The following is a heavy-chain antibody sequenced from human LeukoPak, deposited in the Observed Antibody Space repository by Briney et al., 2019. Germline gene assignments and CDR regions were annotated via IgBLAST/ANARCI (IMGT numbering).Heavy chain of an antibody. J-gene: IGHJ4*02. CDR3: ARGGGLYTVTTLDY. CDR2: LYHSGST. V-gene: IGHV4-39*07. CDR1: GGSISTPGYY. D-gene: IGHD4-17*01. Sequence: PSETLSLTCTVSGGSISTPGYYWGWIRQPPGKGLEWIGSLYHSGSTYYKPSLKSRATISVDRSKNQFSLKLSSVTAADTAVYYCARGGGLYTVTTLDYWGQGTLVTVSS.